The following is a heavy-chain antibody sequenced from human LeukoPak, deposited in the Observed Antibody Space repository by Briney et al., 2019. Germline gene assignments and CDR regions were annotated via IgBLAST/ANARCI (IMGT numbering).Heavy chain of an antibody. CDR3: TRRKGGNSGYYFDY. CDR1: GFTFRSYG. Sequence: PGGSLRLSCAASGFTFRSYGMHWVRQAPGKGLEWVGFIRSKGYGGTTEYAASVKGRFTISRDDSKSIAYLQMNSLKTEDTAVYYCTRRKGGNSGYYFDYWGQGTLVTVSS. CDR2: IRSKGYGGTT. D-gene: IGHD4-23*01. V-gene: IGHV3-49*04. J-gene: IGHJ4*02.